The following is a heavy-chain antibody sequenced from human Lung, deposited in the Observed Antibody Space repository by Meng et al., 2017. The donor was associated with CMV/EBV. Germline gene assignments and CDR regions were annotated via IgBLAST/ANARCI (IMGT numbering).Heavy chain of an antibody. CDR3: ARSPTITIFGVIRTSYFAY. Sequence: SVXVSXXTPEGTFNNYAVGWVRQAPGQGLEWMGGIIPILHMANYAQKFQGRVTITADRSTSTVYMELSSLRSEDTAVYYCARSPTITIFGVIRTSYFAYWGPGTXVAVAS. J-gene: IGHJ4*02. CDR1: EGTFNNYA. CDR2: IIPILHMA. D-gene: IGHD3-3*01. V-gene: IGHV1-69*10.